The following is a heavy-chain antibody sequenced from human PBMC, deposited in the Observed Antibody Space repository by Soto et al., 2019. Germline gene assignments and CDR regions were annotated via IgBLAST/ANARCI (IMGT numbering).Heavy chain of an antibody. J-gene: IGHJ4*02. CDR1: GFTFSNYY. V-gene: IGHV3-7*01. CDR3: ANRHLN. Sequence: EVQMVQSGGGLVQPGGSLTLSCTASGFTFSNYYMMWVRQAPGKGLEWVANIRQDGRERHYVDSAKGRFTISRDNAKNTLYLQMDSLRVEDTAVYYCANRHLNWGQGTLVTVSS. CDR2: IRQDGRER.